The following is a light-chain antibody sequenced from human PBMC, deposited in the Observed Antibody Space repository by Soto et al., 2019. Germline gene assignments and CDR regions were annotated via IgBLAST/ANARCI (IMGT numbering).Light chain of an antibody. CDR2: VAT. CDR3: CSYADTDTLI. Sequence: QSALTQPASVSGSPGQSITISCTGTSSDLAIYNYVSWYQQQPGKAPKLIIYVATQRPSGVSNRFSGSKSGNTASLTISGLQAEDEADYYCCSYADTDTLIFGGGTKLTVL. CDR1: SSDLAIYNY. J-gene: IGLJ2*01. V-gene: IGLV2-23*01.